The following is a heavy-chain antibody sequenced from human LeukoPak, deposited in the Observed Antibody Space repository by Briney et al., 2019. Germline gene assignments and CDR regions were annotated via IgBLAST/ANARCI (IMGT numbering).Heavy chain of an antibody. CDR1: GGSFSGYY. J-gene: IGHJ4*02. CDR3: ARGRGYSSSWYFY. V-gene: IGHV4-34*01. D-gene: IGHD6-13*01. Sequence: PSEXXSLTCAVYGGSFSGYYWSWIRQPPGKGLEWIGEINHSGSTNYNPSLTSRVTISVDTSKNQFSQKLSSVTAADTAVYYCARGRGYSSSWYFYWGQGTLVTVSS. CDR2: INHSGST.